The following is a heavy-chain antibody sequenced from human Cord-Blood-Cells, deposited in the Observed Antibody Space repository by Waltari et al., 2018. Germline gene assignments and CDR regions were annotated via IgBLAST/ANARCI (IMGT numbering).Heavy chain of an antibody. CDR1: GFTFSSYA. V-gene: IGHV3-30-3*01. Sequence: QVQLVESGGGVVQPGRSLRLSCAASGFTFSSYAMHWVRQGPGKGLEGVAVKSEDGSNKYYADSVKGRVTISRDNSKNTLYLQMNSLRAEDTAVYYCARDNARFFDYWGQGTLVTVSS. CDR3: ARDNARFFDY. CDR2: KSEDGSNK. J-gene: IGHJ4*02.